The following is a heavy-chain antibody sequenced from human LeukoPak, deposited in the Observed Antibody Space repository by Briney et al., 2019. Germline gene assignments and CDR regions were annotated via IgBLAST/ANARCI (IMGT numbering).Heavy chain of an antibody. J-gene: IGHJ5*02. V-gene: IGHV3-48*03. D-gene: IGHD2-2*02. Sequence: GGSLRLSCAASGFTFSSYEMNWVRQAPGKGLERVSYISSSGSTIYYADSVKGRFTISRDNAKNSLYLQMNSLRAEDTAVYYCARGRCSSTSCYTFDPWGQGTLVTVSS. CDR1: GFTFSSYE. CDR3: ARGRCSSTSCYTFDP. CDR2: ISSSGSTI.